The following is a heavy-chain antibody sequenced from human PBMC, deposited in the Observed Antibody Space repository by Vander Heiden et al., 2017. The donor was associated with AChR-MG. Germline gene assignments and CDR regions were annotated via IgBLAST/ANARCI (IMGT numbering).Heavy chain of an antibody. J-gene: IGHJ4*02. CDR1: GYPFTSYD. CDR2: MNPNSGNT. V-gene: IGHV1-8*01. Sequence: QVQLVQPGAEAKKPGASVKVSCKASGYPFTSYDINWVRQATGQGLEWMGWMNPNSGNTGYAQKFQGRVTMTRNTSISTAYMELSSLRSEDTAVYYCARGYPPVSSGWHNYFDYWGQGTLVTVSS. CDR3: ARGYPPVSSGWHNYFDY. D-gene: IGHD6-19*01.